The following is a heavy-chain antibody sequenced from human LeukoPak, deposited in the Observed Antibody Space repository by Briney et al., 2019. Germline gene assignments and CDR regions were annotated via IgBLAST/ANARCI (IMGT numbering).Heavy chain of an antibody. J-gene: IGHJ4*02. CDR1: GGSISSNAYY. Sequence: SETLSLTCTVSGGSISSNAYYWGWIRQPPGKGLEWIGTIYHSGTTFYNPSLRSRVTISVDTSKNQFSLKVKSVTAADTAVYYCASPYFFGSGSLPIWGQGTQVIVSS. CDR3: ASPYFFGSGSLPI. CDR2: IYHSGTT. D-gene: IGHD3-10*01. V-gene: IGHV4-39*07.